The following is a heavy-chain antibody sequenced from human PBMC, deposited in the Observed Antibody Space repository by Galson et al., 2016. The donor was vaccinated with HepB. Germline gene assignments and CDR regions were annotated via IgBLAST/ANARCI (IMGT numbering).Heavy chain of an antibody. V-gene: IGHV3-30-3*01. J-gene: IGHJ3*02. CDR2: ISRHGSNQ. CDR3: ARELDGRAFDI. D-gene: IGHD5-24*01. Sequence: SLRLSCAASGFTFSDYAIHWVRQGPGKGLEWVALISRHGSNQFYADSVRGRFTISRDNAKNSLFLQMNSLRADDTAIYYCARELDGRAFDIWGQGTMVTVSS. CDR1: GFTFSDYA.